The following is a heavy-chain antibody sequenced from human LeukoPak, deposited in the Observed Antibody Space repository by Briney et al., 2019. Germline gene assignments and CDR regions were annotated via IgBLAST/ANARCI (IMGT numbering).Heavy chain of an antibody. D-gene: IGHD6-19*01. CDR2: ISGSGGST. J-gene: IGHJ6*02. CDR3: VSLYSSGWSYYYGMDV. V-gene: IGHV3-23*01. Sequence: GGSLRLSCAASGFTFSSYAMSWVRQAPGKGLEWVSAISGSGGSTYYADSVKGRFTISRDNSKNTLYLQMNSLRAEDTAVYYCVSLYSSGWSYYYGMDVWGQGTTVTVSS. CDR1: GFTFSSYA.